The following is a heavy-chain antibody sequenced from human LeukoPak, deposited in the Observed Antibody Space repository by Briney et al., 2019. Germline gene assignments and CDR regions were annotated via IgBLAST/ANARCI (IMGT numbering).Heavy chain of an antibody. CDR3: AKDQHTSGWTYYIFGMDV. D-gene: IGHD6-19*01. Sequence: GGSLRLSCAASGFTFSDYYMSWIRQAPDKGLEWVAFMSSDGSKRYFADSVKGRFTISRDNSKSTLDLQMSRLRAEDTAVYYCAKDQHTSGWTYYIFGMDVWGQGTTVTVSS. CDR2: MSSDGSKR. V-gene: IGHV3-30*18. CDR1: GFTFSDYY. J-gene: IGHJ6*02.